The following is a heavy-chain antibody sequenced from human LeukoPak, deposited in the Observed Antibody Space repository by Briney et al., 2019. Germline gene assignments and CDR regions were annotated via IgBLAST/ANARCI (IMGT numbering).Heavy chain of an antibody. D-gene: IGHD5-24*01. CDR3: AREYPVLEVAFDI. V-gene: IGHV4-59*01. CDR1: GVSISSYY. CDR2: IYYSGST. Sequence: SETLCLTCTVSGVSISSYYLNWIRQPPGKGLEWIGDIYYSGSTNYNTAPRSRGIISADTSTNQSTRNLSTVTAAETAVYYCAREYPVLEVAFDIWGQGTMVTVSS. J-gene: IGHJ3*02.